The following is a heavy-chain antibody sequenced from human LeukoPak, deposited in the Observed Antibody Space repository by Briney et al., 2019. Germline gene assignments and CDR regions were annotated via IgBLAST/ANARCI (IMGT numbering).Heavy chain of an antibody. CDR3: AREGYHYYDSSGYFSGVDY. D-gene: IGHD3-22*01. V-gene: IGHV4-61*02. CDR2: IYTSGSP. CDR1: GGSISSGSYY. J-gene: IGHJ4*02. Sequence: PSQTLSLTCTVSGGSISSGSYYWSWIRQPAGKGLEWIGRIYTSGSPNYNPSLKSRVTISVDTSKNQFSLKLSSVTAADTAVYYCAREGYHYYDSSGYFSGVDYWGQGTLVTVSS.